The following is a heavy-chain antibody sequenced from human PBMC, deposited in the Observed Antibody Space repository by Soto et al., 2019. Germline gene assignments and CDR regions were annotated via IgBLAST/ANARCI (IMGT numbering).Heavy chain of an antibody. CDR2: ITNDGNNE. J-gene: IGHJ6*02. D-gene: IGHD1-26*01. Sequence: GGSLRLSCAASGFVFSDYGRHWVRQAPGKGLECVALITNDGNNEFYRESVKGRFSISRGRSTNTVDLLMNSLRPEDTGVYYCAKEGPGGGRHFYYGMDVWGQGTTVTVYS. CDR3: AKEGPGGGRHFYYGMDV. CDR1: GFVFSDYG. V-gene: IGHV3-30*02.